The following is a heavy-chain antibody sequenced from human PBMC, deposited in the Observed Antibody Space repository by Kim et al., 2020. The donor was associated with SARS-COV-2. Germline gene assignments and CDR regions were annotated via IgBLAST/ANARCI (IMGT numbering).Heavy chain of an antibody. Sequence: GGSLRLSCAASGFTVSTDYMSWVRQAPGKGLEWVSVIYISGSTDYADSVKGRFTISRDNSKNTVYLQMNSLRAEDTAVYYCARDRGWGAPKYYGMDVWGQGTTVTVSS. CDR1: GFTVSTDY. CDR2: IYISGST. J-gene: IGHJ6*02. CDR3: ARDRGWGAPKYYGMDV. V-gene: IGHV3-66*01. D-gene: IGHD7-27*01.